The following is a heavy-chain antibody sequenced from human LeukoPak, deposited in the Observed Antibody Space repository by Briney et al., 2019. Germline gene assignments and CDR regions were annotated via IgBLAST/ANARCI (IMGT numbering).Heavy chain of an antibody. Sequence: GESLKISCKGSGYSFTSYWSGWVRQMPGKGLEWMGIIYPGDSDTRYSPSFQGQVTISADKSISTAYLQWSSLKASDTAMYYCARAPYCSGGSCYSERADAFDIWGQGTMVTVSS. D-gene: IGHD2-15*01. V-gene: IGHV5-51*01. CDR1: GYSFTSYW. J-gene: IGHJ3*02. CDR2: IYPGDSDT. CDR3: ARAPYCSGGSCYSERADAFDI.